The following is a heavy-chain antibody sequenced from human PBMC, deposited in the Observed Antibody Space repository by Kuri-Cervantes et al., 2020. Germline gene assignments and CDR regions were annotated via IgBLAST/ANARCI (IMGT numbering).Heavy chain of an antibody. V-gene: IGHV1-69*05. CDR3: ARATYDSSGYYLNRPYFDY. CDR2: IIPIFGTA. CDR1: GGTFSSYA. J-gene: IGHJ4*02. Sequence: SVKVSCKASGGTFSSYAISWVRQAPGQGLEWMGGIIPIFGTANYAQKFQGRVTMTRNTSISTAYMELSSLRSEDAAVYYCARATYDSSGYYLNRPYFDYWGQGTLVTVSS. D-gene: IGHD3-22*01.